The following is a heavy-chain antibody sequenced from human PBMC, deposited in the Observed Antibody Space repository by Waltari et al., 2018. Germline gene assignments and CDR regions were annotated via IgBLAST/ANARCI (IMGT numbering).Heavy chain of an antibody. CDR1: RFTFSRYA. CDR3: AKASGVIVAAGNDAFDI. V-gene: IGHV3-23*01. Sequence: EVQLLESGGGLVQPGGSLRLSCAASRFTFSRYAMRWVRQGPGKGLEWVSTISGSGGGTYYPDSVKGRFTISRDNSKNTLYLQMNSLRAEDTAVYYCAKASGVIVAAGNDAFDIWGQGTMVTVSS. CDR2: ISGSGGGT. D-gene: IGHD1-26*01. J-gene: IGHJ3*02.